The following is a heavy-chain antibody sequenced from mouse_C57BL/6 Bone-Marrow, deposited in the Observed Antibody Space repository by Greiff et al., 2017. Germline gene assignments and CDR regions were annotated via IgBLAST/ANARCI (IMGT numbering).Heavy chain of an antibody. CDR3: ARFRDYSFFDY. CDR1: GYTFTDYY. V-gene: IGHV1-19*01. D-gene: IGHD2-12*01. Sequence: EVQLQQSGPVLVKPGASVTMSCKASGYTFTDYYMNWVKQSHGKSLEWIGVINPYNGGTSYNQKFKGKATLTVDKSSSTAYMELNSLTSEDSAVYYCARFRDYSFFDYWGQGTTLTVSS. CDR2: INPYNGGT. J-gene: IGHJ2*01.